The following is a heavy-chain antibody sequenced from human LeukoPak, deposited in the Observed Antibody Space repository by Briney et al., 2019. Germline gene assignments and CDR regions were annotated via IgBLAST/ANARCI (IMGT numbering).Heavy chain of an antibody. J-gene: IGHJ4*02. V-gene: IGHV3-23*01. Sequence: GGSLRLSCAASGFTFSSYAMSWVRQAPGKGLEWVSAISGSGGSTYYADSVKGRFTISRDNSKNTLYLQMNSLRAEDTAVYYCAKDLHFLAVVPDAFDYWGQGTLVTVSS. D-gene: IGHD2-15*01. CDR1: GFTFSSYA. CDR2: ISGSGGST. CDR3: AKDLHFLAVVPDAFDY.